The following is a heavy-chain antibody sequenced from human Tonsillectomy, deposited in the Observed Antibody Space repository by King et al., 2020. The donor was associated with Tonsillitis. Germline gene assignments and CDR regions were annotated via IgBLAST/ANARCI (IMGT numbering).Heavy chain of an antibody. Sequence: VQLVESGGGLVQPGGSLRLSCAASGFPFNNYAMSWVRQPPGKGLEWVSAISGSGGSTYYADSVKGRFTTSRDNSKNTQYLQMNSLRVEDTAVYYCAKELGDEVGDGFDIWGQGTMVTVSS. V-gene: IGHV3-23*04. J-gene: IGHJ3*02. CDR1: GFPFNNYA. CDR3: AKELGDEVGDGFDI. D-gene: IGHD1-26*01. CDR2: ISGSGGST.